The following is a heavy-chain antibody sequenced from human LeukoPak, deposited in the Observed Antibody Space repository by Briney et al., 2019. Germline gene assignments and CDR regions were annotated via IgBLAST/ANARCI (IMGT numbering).Heavy chain of an antibody. CDR2: IIPIFGTA. CDR3: ARSMVLRYFDWFPTFDY. D-gene: IGHD3-9*01. J-gene: IGHJ4*02. Sequence: ASVKVSCKASGGTFSSYAISWVRQAPGQGLEWMGGIIPIFGTANYAQKFQGRVTITADESTSTAYMELSSLRSEDTAVYYCARSMVLRYFDWFPTFDYWGQGTLVTVSS. V-gene: IGHV1-69*13. CDR1: GGTFSSYA.